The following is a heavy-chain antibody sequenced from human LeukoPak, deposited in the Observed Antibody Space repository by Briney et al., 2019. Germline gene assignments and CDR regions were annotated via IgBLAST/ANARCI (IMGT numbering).Heavy chain of an antibody. V-gene: IGHV5-51*01. CDR2: IYPGDSDT. J-gene: IGHJ4*02. CDR3: ARQDVYCSSTSCSAY. Sequence: GESLKISCKGSGYTFASYWIGWVRQMPGKGLEWMGIIYPGDSDTRYSPSFQGQVTISADKSISTAYLQWNSLKASDTAMYYCARQDVYCSSTSCSAYWGQGTLVTVSS. D-gene: IGHD2-2*01. CDR1: GYTFASYW.